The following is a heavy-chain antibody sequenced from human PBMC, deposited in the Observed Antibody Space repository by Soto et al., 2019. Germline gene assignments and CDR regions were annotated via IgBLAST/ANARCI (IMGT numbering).Heavy chain of an antibody. CDR3: AKDFPVSSGYVGSQPPLLFDY. CDR1: GFTFSSYA. Sequence: GGSLRLSCAASGFTFSSYAMSWVRQAPGKGLEWVSAISGSGGSTYYADSVKGRFTISRDNSKNTLYLQMNSLRAEDTAVYYCAKDFPVSSGYVGSQPPLLFDYWGQGTLVTVSS. J-gene: IGHJ4*02. D-gene: IGHD5-12*01. CDR2: ISGSGGST. V-gene: IGHV3-23*01.